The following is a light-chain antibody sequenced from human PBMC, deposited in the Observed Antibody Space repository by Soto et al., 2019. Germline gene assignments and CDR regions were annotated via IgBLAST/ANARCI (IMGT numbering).Light chain of an antibody. Sequence: QSVLTQPPSASGSPGQSVTISCTGTSSDVGGYNYVSWYQQHPGKAPKLLIYEVSRRPSGAPDRFSGSKSGNTASLTVSGLQAEDEADYYCSSYVGTNTYVFGTGTKVTVL. V-gene: IGLV2-8*01. CDR2: EVS. J-gene: IGLJ1*01. CDR3: SSYVGTNTYV. CDR1: SSDVGGYNY.